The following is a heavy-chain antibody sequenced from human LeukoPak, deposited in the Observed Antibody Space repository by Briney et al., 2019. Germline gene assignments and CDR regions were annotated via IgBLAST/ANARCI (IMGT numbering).Heavy chain of an antibody. CDR2: IIPMFGTA. CDR3: ARDPMVRGLIRNY. CDR1: GYTFTSYG. J-gene: IGHJ4*02. D-gene: IGHD3-10*01. V-gene: IGHV1-69*13. Sequence: ASVKVSCKASGYTFTSYGISWVRQAPGQGLEWMGGIIPMFGTANYAQKFQGRVTITADESTSTAYMELSSLRSEDTAVYYCARDPMVRGLIRNYWGQGTLVTVSS.